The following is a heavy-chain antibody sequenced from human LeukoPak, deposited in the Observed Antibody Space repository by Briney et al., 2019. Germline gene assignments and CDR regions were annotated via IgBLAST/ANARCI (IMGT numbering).Heavy chain of an antibody. CDR1: GFTFSTSW. V-gene: IGHV3-21*01. Sequence: PGGSLRLSCAASGFTFSTSWMNWVRQAPGKGLEWVSSISSSSSYIYYADSVKGRFTISRDNAKNSLYLQMNSLRAEDTAVYYCARDCGGDCYLDATFDYWGQGTLVTVSS. CDR2: ISSSSSYI. D-gene: IGHD2-21*02. CDR3: ARDCGGDCYLDATFDY. J-gene: IGHJ4*02.